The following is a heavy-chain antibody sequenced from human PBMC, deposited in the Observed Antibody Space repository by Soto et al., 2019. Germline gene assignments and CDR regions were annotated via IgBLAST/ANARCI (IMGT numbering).Heavy chain of an antibody. J-gene: IGHJ4*02. CDR2: ISGSGGTT. D-gene: IGHD3-22*01. V-gene: IGHV3-23*01. CDR3: ARGLRNYYDRSGLHY. Sequence: PGGSLRLSCAASGFTFSSYAMSWVRQAPGKGLECVSTISGSGGTTYYADSVKGRFTISRDNSKNSLYLQMNSLRAEDTAVYYCARGLRNYYDRSGLHYWGQGTLVTVSS. CDR1: GFTFSSYA.